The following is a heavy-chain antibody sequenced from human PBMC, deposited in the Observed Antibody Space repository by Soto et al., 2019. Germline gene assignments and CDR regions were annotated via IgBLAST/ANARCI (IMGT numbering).Heavy chain of an antibody. CDR3: AQRGSGYYYYYGMDV. CDR1: GFTFSSYA. J-gene: IGHJ6*02. D-gene: IGHD3-10*01. CDR2: ISGSGGST. Sequence: GGPLRLSCAASGFTFSSYAMSWVRQAPGKGLEWVSAISGSGGSTYYADSVKGRFAISRDNSKNTLYLQMNSLRAEDTAVYYCAQRGSGYYYYYGMDVWGQGTTVTVSS. V-gene: IGHV3-23*01.